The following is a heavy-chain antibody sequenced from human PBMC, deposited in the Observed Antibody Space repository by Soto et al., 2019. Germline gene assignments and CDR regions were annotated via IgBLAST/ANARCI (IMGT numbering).Heavy chain of an antibody. V-gene: IGHV5-51*01. J-gene: IGHJ2*01. Sequence: GESLKISCKGSGYSFKYYWIGWVRQMSGRGLEWTGIINPGDSETRYSPAFEGQVTISADKSTDTAFLQWSSLKASDTAIYYCARVDSYYHDTGTYSRGYFDLWGRGALVTVSS. D-gene: IGHD3-22*01. CDR3: ARVDSYYHDTGTYSRGYFDL. CDR2: INPGDSET. CDR1: GYSFKYYW.